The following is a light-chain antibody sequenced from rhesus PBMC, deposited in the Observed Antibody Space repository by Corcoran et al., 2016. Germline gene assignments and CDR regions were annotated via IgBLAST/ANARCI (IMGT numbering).Light chain of an antibody. J-gene: IGKJ2*01. CDR1: QGISNW. CDR2: RAF. Sequence: DIQMTQSPSSLSASVGDRVTITCRASQGISNWLAWYQQKPGKAPKLLIYRAFNLETGVPSRFSRRGSGTDFTLTIRSLQSENIATYYCQQHENSTYSFDQGTKVEIK. CDR3: QQHENSTYS. V-gene: IGKV1-69*01.